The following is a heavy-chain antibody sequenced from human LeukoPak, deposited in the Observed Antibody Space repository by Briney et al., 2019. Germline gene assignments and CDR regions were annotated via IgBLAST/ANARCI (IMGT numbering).Heavy chain of an antibody. CDR1: GFTFSTHA. J-gene: IGHJ3*01. D-gene: IGHD2-8*01. CDR3: ARRGGSNGWGAFDV. V-gene: IGHV3-23*01. Sequence: GGSLRLSCAASGFTFSTHAMNWFRQAPGKGLEWVSNIGGSGESTYYADSVKGRFTISRDNSKNTVFLQMNSLSRDDTAVYYCARRGGSNGWGAFDVWGQGTTITVSS. CDR2: IGGSGEST.